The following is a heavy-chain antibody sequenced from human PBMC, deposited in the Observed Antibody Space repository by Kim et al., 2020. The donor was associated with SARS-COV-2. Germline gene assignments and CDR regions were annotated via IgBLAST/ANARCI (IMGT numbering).Heavy chain of an antibody. D-gene: IGHD3-10*01. Sequence: DSVKGRFTISRDNAKNSLYLQMNSLKAEDTAVYYCARERGITMVRGVPDYWGQGTLVTVSS. CDR3: ARERGITMVRGVPDY. V-gene: IGHV3-7*01. J-gene: IGHJ4*02.